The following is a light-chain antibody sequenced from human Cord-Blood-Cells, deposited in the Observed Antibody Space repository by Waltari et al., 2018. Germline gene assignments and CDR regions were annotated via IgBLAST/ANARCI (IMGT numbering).Light chain of an antibody. V-gene: IGKV3-11*01. CDR2: DAS. Sequence: EIVLTQSPATLSLSPGERATLSCRASQSVSSYFAWYQQKPGQAPRLLIYDASNRATGSPARFSGSGSGTDFTLTISSLDPEDFAVYYCQQRSNWPPFTFGPGTKVDIK. J-gene: IGKJ3*01. CDR1: QSVSSY. CDR3: QQRSNWPPFT.